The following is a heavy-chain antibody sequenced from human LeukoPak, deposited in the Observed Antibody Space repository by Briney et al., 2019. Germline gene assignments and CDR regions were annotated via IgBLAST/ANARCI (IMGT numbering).Heavy chain of an antibody. J-gene: IGHJ3*02. CDR3: ARVLSRGGAFDI. CDR2: INSDGSST. CDR1: GFTFSSYW. V-gene: IGHV3-74*01. Sequence: GGSLRLSCAASGFTFSSYWMHWVRQAPGKGLVWVSRINSDGSSTSYADSVKGRFPISRDNAKNTLYLQMNSLRAEDTAVYYCARVLSRGGAFDIWGQGTMVTVSS. D-gene: IGHD3-16*01.